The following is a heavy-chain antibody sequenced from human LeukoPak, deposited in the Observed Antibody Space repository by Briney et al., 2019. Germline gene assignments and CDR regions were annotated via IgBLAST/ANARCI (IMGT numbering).Heavy chain of an antibody. D-gene: IGHD3-10*01. Sequence: ASVKVSCKASGYTFTSYGISWVRQAPGQGLEWMGWISAYNGNTNYAQKLQGRVTMTTDTSTSTAYMELRSLRSDDTAVYYCARGVNYYGSGSYRWGFDYWGQRTLVTVSS. CDR1: GYTFTSYG. J-gene: IGHJ4*02. V-gene: IGHV1-18*01. CDR2: ISAYNGNT. CDR3: ARGVNYYGSGSYRWGFDY.